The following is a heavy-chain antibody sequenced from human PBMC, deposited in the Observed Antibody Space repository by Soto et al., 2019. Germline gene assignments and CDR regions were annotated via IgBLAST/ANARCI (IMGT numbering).Heavy chain of an antibody. J-gene: IGHJ4*02. CDR1: GYTFSDYY. CDR2: INPNSGGT. D-gene: IGHD1-1*01. Sequence: GASVKVSCKASGYTFSDYYIHWVRQAPGQGLEWMGWINPNSGGTKYAPKFQGGVTMTRDTSITTAYMELSRLRSGDTAVYYCAREQATAKPEGVDFWGQGTMLTVYS. CDR3: AREQATAKPEGVDF. V-gene: IGHV1-2*02.